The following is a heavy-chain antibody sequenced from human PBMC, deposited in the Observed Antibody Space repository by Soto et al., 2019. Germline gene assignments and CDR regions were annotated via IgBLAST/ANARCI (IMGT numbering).Heavy chain of an antibody. CDR2: INHSGST. CDR3: ARSELLWFGETPYNWFDP. Sequence: SDTMSITCAVYGGSFCGYYWSWIRKHPGKGLEWIGEINHSGSTNYNPSLKSRVTISVDTSKNQFSLKLSSVTAADTAVYYCARSELLWFGETPYNWFDPWGQGTLVTVSS. V-gene: IGHV4-34*01. J-gene: IGHJ5*02. CDR1: GGSFCGYY. D-gene: IGHD3-10*01.